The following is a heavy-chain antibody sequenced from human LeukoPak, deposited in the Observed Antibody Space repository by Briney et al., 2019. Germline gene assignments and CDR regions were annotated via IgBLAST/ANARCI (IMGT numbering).Heavy chain of an antibody. CDR1: GFTFSSYW. Sequence: PGGSLRLSCAASGFTFSSYWMHWVRQAPGKGLVWVSRINTDVSSRTYADSVKGRFTISRDNAKNTLYLQMNSLRAEDTAVYYCARSGVSEYWYFDLWGRGTLVTVSS. V-gene: IGHV3-74*01. D-gene: IGHD3-10*01. J-gene: IGHJ2*01. CDR2: INTDVSSR. CDR3: ARSGVSEYWYFDL.